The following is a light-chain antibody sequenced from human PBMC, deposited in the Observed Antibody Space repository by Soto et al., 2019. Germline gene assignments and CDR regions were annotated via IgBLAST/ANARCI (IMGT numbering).Light chain of an antibody. CDR1: QSVSSN. J-gene: IGKJ1*01. CDR3: QQYNNWPRT. Sequence: EIVMTQSPATLSVSPGERATLSCRASQSVSSNSAWYQQKPGQAPSLLIYGASTRATGIPARFSGSGSGTEFTLTISSLQSEDFAVYYCQQYNNWPRTFGQGTKVDIK. V-gene: IGKV3-15*01. CDR2: GAS.